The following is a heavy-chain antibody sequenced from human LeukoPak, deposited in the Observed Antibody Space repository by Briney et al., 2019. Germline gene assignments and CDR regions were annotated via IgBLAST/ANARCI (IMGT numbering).Heavy chain of an antibody. CDR3: ARGWSQTATVGFDY. V-gene: IGHV3-7*05. CDR1: GFTFSSYW. J-gene: IGHJ4*02. Sequence: GGSLRLSCAASGFTFSSYWMSWVRQTPGKGLEWVANIKRDGSEKYYVDSVKGRFTMSRDNAKNSLYLQMNSLRAEGTAVYYCARGWSQTATVGFDYWGQGTLVTVSS. D-gene: IGHD4-23*01. CDR2: IKRDGSEK.